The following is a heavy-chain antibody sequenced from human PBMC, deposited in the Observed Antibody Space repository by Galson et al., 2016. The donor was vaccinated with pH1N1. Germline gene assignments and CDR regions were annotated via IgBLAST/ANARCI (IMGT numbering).Heavy chain of an antibody. CDR1: GFTFSDYN. D-gene: IGHD6-13*01. J-gene: IGHJ4*02. CDR2: ISSSGSFI. V-gene: IGHV3-21*01. Sequence: SLRLSCAASGFTFSDYNMNWVRQAPGKGLEWVSSISSSGSFIYYADSLKGRVTISRDNAANSLFLQMNGLTPEDTAVYFCARVVGISSAPNDYWGQGVPVIVSS. CDR3: ARVVGISSAPNDY.